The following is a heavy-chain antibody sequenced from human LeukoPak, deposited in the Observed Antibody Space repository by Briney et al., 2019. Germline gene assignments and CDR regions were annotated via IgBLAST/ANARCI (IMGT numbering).Heavy chain of an antibody. V-gene: IGHV1-2*02. J-gene: IGHJ4*02. CDR1: GYXFTGYY. D-gene: IGHD4-17*01. Sequence: GASVKVSCKASGYXFTGYYIHWVRQAPGQGLEWMGWINPTSGGTTYAQKFQGSVTMTRDTSISTAYMELSRLTSDDTAVYYCARADYGHYFDYWGQGTLVTVSS. CDR2: INPTSGGT. CDR3: ARADYGHYFDY.